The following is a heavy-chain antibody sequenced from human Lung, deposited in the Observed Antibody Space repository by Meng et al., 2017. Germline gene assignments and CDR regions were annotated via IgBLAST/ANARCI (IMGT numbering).Heavy chain of an antibody. CDR3: ARDEDISAAGKLFGDY. Sequence: VQLVQSGAQVKKPAASVKVSCKPSGYNFPDYYIHWVRRAPGQGLEWMGRINPKSGDTHYAQKFQARVTMTGDTSISTAYMELSGLRSDDTAMYYCARDEDISAAGKLFGDYWGQGTLVTVSS. CDR1: GYNFPDYY. CDR2: INPKSGDT. V-gene: IGHV1-2*06. J-gene: IGHJ4*02. D-gene: IGHD6-25*01.